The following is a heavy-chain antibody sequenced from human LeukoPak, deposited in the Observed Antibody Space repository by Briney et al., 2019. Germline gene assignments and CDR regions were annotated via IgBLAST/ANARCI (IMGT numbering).Heavy chain of an antibody. CDR3: AREGLHLSPPLYYCDY. CDR1: GFTVSSNY. J-gene: IGHJ4*02. V-gene: IGHV3-53*01. CDR2: IYSGGST. Sequence: PGGSLRLSCAASGFTVSSNYMSWVRQAPGKGLEWVSVIYSGGSTYYADSVKGRFTISRDNSKNTLFLQMNSLRAEDTAVYYCAREGLHLSPPLYYCDYWGQGTLDTVSS. D-gene: IGHD3-16*02.